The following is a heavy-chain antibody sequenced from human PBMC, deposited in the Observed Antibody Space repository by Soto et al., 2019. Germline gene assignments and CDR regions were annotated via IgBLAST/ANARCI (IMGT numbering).Heavy chain of an antibody. V-gene: IGHV4-31*03. CDR1: GGSISSCGYY. D-gene: IGHD4-4*01. CDR2: IYYSGST. CDR3: ARELTVTDAFDI. J-gene: IGHJ3*02. Sequence: QVQLQESGPGLVKPSQTLSLTCTVSGGSISSCGYYWSWIRQHPGKGLEWIGYIYYSGSTYYNPSLKSRVTNSVDTSKNQFSLKLSSVTAADTAVYYCARELTVTDAFDIWGQGTMVTVSS.